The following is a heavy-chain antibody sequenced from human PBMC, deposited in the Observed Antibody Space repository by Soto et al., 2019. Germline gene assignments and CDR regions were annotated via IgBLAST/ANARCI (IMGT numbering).Heavy chain of an antibody. V-gene: IGHV4-31*03. D-gene: IGHD2-15*01. CDR2: IYYSGST. J-gene: IGHJ2*01. Sequence: QVQLQESGPGLVKPSQTLSLTCTVSGGSISSGGYYWSWIRQHPGKGLEWIGYIYYSGSTYYNPSLKSRVTISVDTSKNHFSLKLSSVTAADTAVYSCARERYCSGGSCYSGLYFDLWGRGTLVTVSS. CDR3: ARERYCSGGSCYSGLYFDL. CDR1: GGSISSGGYY.